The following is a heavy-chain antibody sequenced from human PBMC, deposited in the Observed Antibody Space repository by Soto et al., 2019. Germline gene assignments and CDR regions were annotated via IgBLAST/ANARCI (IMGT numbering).Heavy chain of an antibody. CDR3: ARENRGNAWKTLDY. Sequence: GGSLRLSCAASGFTFSSYSMNWVRQAPGKGLEWVSSISSSSSYIYYADSVKGRFTISRDNAKNSLYLQMNSLRAEDTAVYYWARENRGNAWKTLDYWGQGPLATFPS. D-gene: IGHD1-1*01. CDR1: GFTFSSYS. CDR2: ISSSSSYI. V-gene: IGHV3-21*01. J-gene: IGHJ4*02.